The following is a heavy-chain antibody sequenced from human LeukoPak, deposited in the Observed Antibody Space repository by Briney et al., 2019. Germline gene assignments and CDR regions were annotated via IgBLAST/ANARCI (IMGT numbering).Heavy chain of an antibody. CDR1: CFSISSSSNY. CDR2: IFYSGST. D-gene: IGHD1-26*01. J-gene: IGHJ6*02. V-gene: IGHV4-39*01. Sequence: SETLSLTCTVSCFSISSSSNYWGWIRQPPGKGLDWIGSIFYSGSTYYKPSLKSRVTISEDTSKNQISLRLSSVTAADTAVYYCARFRGSYSMNYYYGKDVWGQGTTVTVSS. CDR3: ARFRGSYSMNYYYGKDV.